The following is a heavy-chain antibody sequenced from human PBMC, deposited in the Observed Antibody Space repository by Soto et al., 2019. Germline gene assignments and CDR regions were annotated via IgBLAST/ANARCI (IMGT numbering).Heavy chain of an antibody. Sequence: SETLPLTCSPSGGAIGGYYWSWIQQPPGKALEWIGYVSYSGSTDYHPSLKSRVSISIDTSKNQFSLKMISVTAADTAVYYCARNGSDSGGFFFDPWGQGALVTVS. V-gene: IGHV4-59*01. CDR1: GGAIGGYY. CDR2: VSYSGST. J-gene: IGHJ5*02. D-gene: IGHD6-19*01. CDR3: ARNGSDSGGFFFDP.